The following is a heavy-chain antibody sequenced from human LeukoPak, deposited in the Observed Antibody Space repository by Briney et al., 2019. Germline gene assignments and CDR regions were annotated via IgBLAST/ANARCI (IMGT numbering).Heavy chain of an antibody. CDR3: ARGLGATIFSNYYYGMDV. CDR2: INHSGST. Sequence: SETLSLTCAVYGGSFSGYYWSWIRQPPGKGLEWIGEINHSGSTNYNPSLKSRVTISVDTSKNQFSLKLSSVTAADTAVYYCARGLGATIFSNYYYGMDVWGQGTTVTVSS. J-gene: IGHJ6*02. CDR1: GGSFSGYY. V-gene: IGHV4-34*01. D-gene: IGHD3-9*01.